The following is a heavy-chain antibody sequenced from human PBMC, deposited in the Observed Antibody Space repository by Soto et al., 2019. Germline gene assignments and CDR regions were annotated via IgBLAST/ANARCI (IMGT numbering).Heavy chain of an antibody. J-gene: IGHJ4*02. D-gene: IGHD2-15*01. V-gene: IGHV3-15*01. CDR1: GFTFASAW. Sequence: EVQLVESGGGLVKPGESLRLSCVASGFTFASAWMNWVRQAPGKGLEWIGRIKSNEHGGTIDYAAPMKDRLIISRDDLKSTLYLKITVLQSEDTGVYSFSWVAAILRWGQGTLVTVSS. CDR2: IKSNEHGGTI. CDR3: SWVAAILR.